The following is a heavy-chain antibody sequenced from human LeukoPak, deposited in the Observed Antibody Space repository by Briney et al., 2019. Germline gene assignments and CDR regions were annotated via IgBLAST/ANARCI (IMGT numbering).Heavy chain of an antibody. V-gene: IGHV3-23*01. D-gene: IGHD3-10*01. J-gene: IGHJ4*02. CDR2: ISGSGGRT. CDR3: AKDLGYGSGRSAKDY. CDR1: GFTFSSYA. Sequence: GGSLRLSCAASGFTFSSYAMSGVRQAPGKGLEWVSAISGSGGRTYYADSVKGRFAISRDNSKNTLYLQMNSLRAEDTAVYYCAKDLGYGSGRSAKDYWGQGTLVTVSS.